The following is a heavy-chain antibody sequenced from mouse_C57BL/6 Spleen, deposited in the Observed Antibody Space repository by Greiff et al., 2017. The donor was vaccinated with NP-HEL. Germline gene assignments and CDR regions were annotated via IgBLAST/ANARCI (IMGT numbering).Heavy chain of an antibody. V-gene: IGHV1-80*01. Sequence: QVQLKESGAELVKPGASVKISCKASGYAFSSYWMNWVKQRPGKGLEWIGQIYPGDGDTNYNGKFKGKATLTADKSSSTAYMQLSSLTSEDSAVYFCARLYYYGSSPYYFDYWGQGTTLTVSS. CDR2: IYPGDGDT. D-gene: IGHD1-1*01. CDR1: GYAFSSYW. J-gene: IGHJ2*01. CDR3: ARLYYYGSSPYYFDY.